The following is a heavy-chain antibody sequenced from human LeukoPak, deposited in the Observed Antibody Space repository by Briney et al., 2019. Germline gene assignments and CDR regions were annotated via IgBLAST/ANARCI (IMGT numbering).Heavy chain of an antibody. CDR2: ISSSSSYI. V-gene: IGHV3-21*01. CDR1: GFTFSSYS. J-gene: IGHJ4*02. D-gene: IGHD3-22*01. CDR3: ARVLHKRDYDSSTYYGY. Sequence: GGSLRLSCAASGFTFSSYSMNWVRQAPGKGLEWVSSISSSSSYIYYADSVKGRFTISRDNAKNSLYLQMNSLRAEDTAVYYCARVLHKRDYDSSTYYGYWGQGTLVTVSS.